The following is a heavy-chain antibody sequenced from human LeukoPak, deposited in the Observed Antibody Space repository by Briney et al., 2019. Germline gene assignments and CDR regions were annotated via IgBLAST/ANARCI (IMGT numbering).Heavy chain of an antibody. Sequence: PSETLSLTCTVSGGSISSSSYYWGWIRQPPGKGLEWIGSIYHSGSTYYNPSLKSRVTISVDTSKNQFSLKLSSVTAADTAVYYCARDHDSSGYYFDYWGQGTLVTVSS. CDR2: IYHSGST. J-gene: IGHJ4*02. D-gene: IGHD3-22*01. CDR3: ARDHDSSGYYFDY. V-gene: IGHV4-39*02. CDR1: GGSISSSSYY.